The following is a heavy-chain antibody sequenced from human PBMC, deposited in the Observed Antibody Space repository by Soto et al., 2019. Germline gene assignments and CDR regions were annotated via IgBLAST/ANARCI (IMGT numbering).Heavy chain of an antibody. CDR2: ISDSGGST. Sequence: EVQLLESGGALVQPGGSLRLSCAASGFAFSSYAMNWVRQAPGKGLEWVSVISDSGGSTFYADSVKGRFTISRDNSKNTLYVQMNSLRAEDTAVYYGAKGLTAAGVFDYWGQGTLVTVSS. J-gene: IGHJ4*02. CDR3: AKGLTAAGVFDY. CDR1: GFAFSSYA. V-gene: IGHV3-23*01. D-gene: IGHD6-13*01.